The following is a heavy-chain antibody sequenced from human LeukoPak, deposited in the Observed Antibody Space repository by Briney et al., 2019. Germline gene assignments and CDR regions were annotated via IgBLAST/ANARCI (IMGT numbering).Heavy chain of an antibody. Sequence: GGSLRLSCAASGFTFSSYGMHWVRQAPGKGLEWVAVIWYDGSNKYYADSVKGRFTISRDNSKNTLYLQMNSLRAEDTAVYYCARSGGSGYYTFFDYWGQGTLVTVSS. V-gene: IGHV3-33*01. CDR1: GFTFSSYG. D-gene: IGHD3-22*01. CDR3: ARSGGSGYYTFFDY. J-gene: IGHJ4*02. CDR2: IWYDGSNK.